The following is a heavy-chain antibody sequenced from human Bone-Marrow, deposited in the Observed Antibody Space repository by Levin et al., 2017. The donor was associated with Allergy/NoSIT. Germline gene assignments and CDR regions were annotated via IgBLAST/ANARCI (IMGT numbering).Heavy chain of an antibody. D-gene: IGHD7-27*01. J-gene: IGHJ3*02. CDR2: TFYRSKWFN. CDR3: ARGGTGGRALDI. Sequence: SCAISGDTVSSNSVAWNWIRQSPSRGLEWLGRTFYRSKWFNDYAVSVKSRITINPDTSKNQFSLQLNSVTPEDTAVYYCARGGTGGRALDIWGQGTVVTVSS. V-gene: IGHV6-1*01. CDR1: GDTVSSNSVA.